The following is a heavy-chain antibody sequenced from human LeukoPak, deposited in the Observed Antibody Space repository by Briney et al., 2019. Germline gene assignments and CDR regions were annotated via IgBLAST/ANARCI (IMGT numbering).Heavy chain of an antibody. D-gene: IGHD2-2*01. J-gene: IGHJ3*02. CDR1: GDTFSSYA. CDR3: ARGVIGRPAPANRLFARGYCSSTSCYDDAFDI. V-gene: IGHV1-69*13. CDR2: IIPLFDTA. Sequence: GASVKVSCKASGDTFSSYALSWVRQAPGQGLEWMGGIIPLFDTANYAQKFQGRVTITADESTSTAYMELSSLRSEDTAVYYCARGVIGRPAPANRLFARGYCSSTSCYDDAFDIWGQGTMVTVSS.